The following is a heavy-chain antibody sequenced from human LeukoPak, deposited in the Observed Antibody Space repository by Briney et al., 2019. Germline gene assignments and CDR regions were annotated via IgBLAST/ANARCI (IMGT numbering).Heavy chain of an antibody. J-gene: IGHJ4*02. CDR2: IHNDGSAT. D-gene: IGHD6-13*01. CDR1: GFTVSTEY. V-gene: IGHV3-74*01. CDR3: ARGGIGSFDL. Sequence: GGSLRLSCAVSGFTVSTEYMGWVRQAPGKALVWVSRIHNDGSATTYADSVKGRFTISRDNAKNTVYLQMNSLRAEDTAVYYCARGGIGSFDLWGQGTLVTVSS.